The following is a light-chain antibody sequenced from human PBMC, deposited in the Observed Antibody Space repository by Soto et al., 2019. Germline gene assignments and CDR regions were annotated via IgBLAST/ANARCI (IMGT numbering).Light chain of an antibody. J-gene: IGLJ1*01. CDR1: SSNIGSNY. CDR2: ETD. Sequence: QSVLTQPPSVSAAPGQKVTISCSGSSSNIGSNYVSWYQHLPGTAPRLLIYETDNRPSGTPDRFSGSKSGTSAALGITGLQTGDEADYFCVTWDSSLSAHVFGPGTKVTVL. CDR3: VTWDSSLSAHV. V-gene: IGLV1-51*02.